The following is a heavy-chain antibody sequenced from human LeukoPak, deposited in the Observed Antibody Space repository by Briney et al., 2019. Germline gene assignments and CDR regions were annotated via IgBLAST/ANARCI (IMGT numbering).Heavy chain of an antibody. CDR2: INPNSGGT. Sequence: GASVKVSCKASGYTFTGYYMHWVRQAPGQGLEWMGWINPNSGGTNYAQKSQGRVTMTRDTSISTAYMELSRLRSDDTAVYYCARVAAEYYYGSGSYYSWFDPWGQGTLVTVSS. J-gene: IGHJ5*02. CDR3: ARVAAEYYYGSGSYYSWFDP. D-gene: IGHD3-10*01. V-gene: IGHV1-2*02. CDR1: GYTFTGYY.